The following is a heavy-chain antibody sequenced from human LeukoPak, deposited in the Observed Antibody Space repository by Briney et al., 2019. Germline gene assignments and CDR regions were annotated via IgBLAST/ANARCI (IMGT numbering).Heavy chain of an antibody. D-gene: IGHD2-15*01. J-gene: IGHJ4*02. CDR2: IYTGGST. V-gene: IGHV3-53*01. CDR3: ARGRDLISED. Sequence: TGGSLRLSCAASGFTVSSSFLSWVRQAPGKGLEWVSVIYTGGSTYYADSVKGRFTISRDNSKNTVYLQMNSLRAEDTAVYYCARGRDLISEDWGQGTLVTVSS. CDR1: GFTVSSSF.